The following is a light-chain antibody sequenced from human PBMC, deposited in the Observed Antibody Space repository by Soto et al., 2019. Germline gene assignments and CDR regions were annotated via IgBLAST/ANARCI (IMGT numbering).Light chain of an antibody. CDR3: SSFTSNRIYV. V-gene: IGLV2-14*03. Sequence: QSVLAQPTSVSGSPGQSITISCTGNHNDIGAYDYVSWYQQHPGRAPRLLIHGVTTRPSGISDRFSASKSGLTASLTISGLQPEDEADYYCSSFTSNRIYVFGPGTKVNAL. CDR1: HNDIGAYDY. CDR2: GVT. J-gene: IGLJ1*01.